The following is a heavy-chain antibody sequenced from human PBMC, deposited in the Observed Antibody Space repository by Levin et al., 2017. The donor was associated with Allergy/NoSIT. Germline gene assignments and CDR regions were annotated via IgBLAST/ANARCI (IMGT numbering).Heavy chain of an antibody. Sequence: PVASVKVSCKASGNIFTAYYIHWMRQAPGQGLEWVGRIHPNSGLTNYAQGLQGRVTMTRDTSISTAYLELSSLRSDDTAVYYCARRLAAARGDAFDIWGQGTLVTVSS. V-gene: IGHV1-2*06. J-gene: IGHJ3*02. D-gene: IGHD6-13*01. CDR2: IHPNSGLT. CDR3: ARRLAAARGDAFDI. CDR1: GNIFTAYY.